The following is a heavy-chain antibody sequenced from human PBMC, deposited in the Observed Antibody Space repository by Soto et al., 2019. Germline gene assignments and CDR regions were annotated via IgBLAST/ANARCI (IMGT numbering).Heavy chain of an antibody. D-gene: IGHD2-2*03. CDR3: ATNFGDRISTSGTVDY. Sequence: GESLTISSKRSGYSFTSYWISWARQMTAKGLEWMRRIDPSDSYTNYSPSFLSHVTISADKSIRTAYLISSSLNASDPAMYYCATNFGDRISTSGTVDYWGQGTRVTV. J-gene: IGHJ4*02. V-gene: IGHV5-10-1*01. CDR2: IDPSDSYT. CDR1: GYSFTSYW.